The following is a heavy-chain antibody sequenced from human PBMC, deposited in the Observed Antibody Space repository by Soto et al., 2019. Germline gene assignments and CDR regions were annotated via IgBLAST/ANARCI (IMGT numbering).Heavy chain of an antibody. Sequence: QVQLQQCGAGLLKPSETLSLTCGVYGGSFSGSYWSWIRQPPGKGLEWIGEINDSGRTNYNPSLKSRVTISVDTSQNQFSLNLRSVTAADTAVYYCASGRGSENHWGQGTLVTVSS. CDR3: ASGRGSENH. D-gene: IGHD3-10*01. CDR1: GGSFSGSY. CDR2: INDSGRT. V-gene: IGHV4-34*01. J-gene: IGHJ4*02.